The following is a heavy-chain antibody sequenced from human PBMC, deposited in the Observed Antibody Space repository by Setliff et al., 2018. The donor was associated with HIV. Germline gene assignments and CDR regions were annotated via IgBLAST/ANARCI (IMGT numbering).Heavy chain of an antibody. CDR3: AREGTAGGLDLDY. CDR1: GYTFSAYY. V-gene: IGHV1-2*02. D-gene: IGHD6-13*01. CDR2: INPNSSAT. J-gene: IGHJ4*02. Sequence: ASVKVSCKVSGYTFSAYYLHWVRRAPGQGLEWIGWINPNSSATKYAQNFQGRVTMTRDTSISTAYMDLSSLTSDDTAVYYCAREGTAGGLDLDYWGQGTLVTVSS.